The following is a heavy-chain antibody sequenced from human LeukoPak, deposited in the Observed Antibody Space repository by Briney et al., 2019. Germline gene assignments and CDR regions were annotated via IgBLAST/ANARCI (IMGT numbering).Heavy chain of an antibody. V-gene: IGHV4-59*01. CDR2: IYYSGST. CDR1: GVSISSYY. CDR3: ARGGYSYGYFSNWFDP. Sequence: SETLSLTCTVSGVSISSYYWSWLRQPPGKGLEWVGYIYYSGSTNYNPSLKSRVTISVDTSKNQFSLKLSSVTAADTAVYYCARGGYSYGYFSNWFDPWGQGTLVTVSS. J-gene: IGHJ5*02. D-gene: IGHD5-18*01.